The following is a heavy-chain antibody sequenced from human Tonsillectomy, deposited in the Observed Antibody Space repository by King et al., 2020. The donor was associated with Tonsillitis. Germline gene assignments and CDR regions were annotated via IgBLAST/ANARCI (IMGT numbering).Heavy chain of an antibody. CDR1: GFDFGSYG. CDR2: ISHDGTFK. Sequence: HVQLVESGGGVVQPERSLRLACAASGFDFGSYGMHWVRQAPGKGLEWVSFISHDGTFKFYSDSVRGRFTVSRDKSKNTLYLQMNSLKANDTAVYYCARVSGYDSGDFWGQGTLVTVSS. D-gene: IGHD5-12*01. J-gene: IGHJ4*02. V-gene: IGHV3-33*05. CDR3: ARVSGYDSGDF.